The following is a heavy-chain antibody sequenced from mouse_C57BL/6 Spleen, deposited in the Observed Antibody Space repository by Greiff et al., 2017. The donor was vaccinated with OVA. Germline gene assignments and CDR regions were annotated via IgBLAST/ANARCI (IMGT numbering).Heavy chain of an antibody. V-gene: IGHV6-3*01. CDR1: GFTFSNYW. Sequence: VQLKESGGGLVQPGGSMKLSCVASGFTFSNYWMNWVRQSPEKGLEWVAQIRLKSDNYATHYAESVKGRFTISRDDSKSSVYLQMNNLRAEDTGIYYCTGPSGWFAYWGQGTLVTVSA. CDR3: TGPSGWFAY. CDR2: IRLKSDNYAT. J-gene: IGHJ3*01. D-gene: IGHD3-1*01.